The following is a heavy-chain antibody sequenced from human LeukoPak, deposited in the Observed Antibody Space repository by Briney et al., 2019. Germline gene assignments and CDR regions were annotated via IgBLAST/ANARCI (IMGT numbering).Heavy chain of an antibody. V-gene: IGHV1-18*01. J-gene: IGHJ6*02. D-gene: IGHD4-17*01. CDR2: ISAYNGNT. Sequence: ASVKVSCTASGYTFTSYGISWVRQAPGQGLEWMGWISAYNGNTNYAQKLQGRVTMTTDTSTSTAYMELRSLRSDDTAVYYCASSTTVTEYYYYGMDVWGQGTTVTVSS. CDR3: ASSTTVTEYYYYGMDV. CDR1: GYTFTSYG.